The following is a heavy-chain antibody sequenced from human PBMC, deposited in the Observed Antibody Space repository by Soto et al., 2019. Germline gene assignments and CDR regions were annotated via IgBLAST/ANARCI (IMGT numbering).Heavy chain of an antibody. V-gene: IGHV3-23*01. CDR1: GFTFSIYA. D-gene: IGHD6-13*01. CDR3: AKATRGGAATLIRDY. Sequence: SVRLYCASSGFTFSIYAMIGVRRTPGKGLEWVSAISGSGGSTYYADSVKGRFTISRDNSKNTLYLQMNSLRADDTAVYYCAKATRGGAATLIRDYWGQGTLVTVSS. J-gene: IGHJ4*02. CDR2: ISGSGGST.